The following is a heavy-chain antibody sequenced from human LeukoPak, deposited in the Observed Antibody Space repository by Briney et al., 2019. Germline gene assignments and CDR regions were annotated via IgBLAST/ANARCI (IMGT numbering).Heavy chain of an antibody. V-gene: IGHV3-23*01. CDR2: ISGSGSST. Sequence: PGGSLRLSCAASGFTFSSYAMNWVRQAPGKGLEWVSAISGSGSSTYYADSVKGRFTISRDNSKNTLYLQMNSLRAEDTAVYYCAKGIAEAGTGRWFDPWGQGTLVTVSS. J-gene: IGHJ5*02. CDR1: GFTFSSYA. D-gene: IGHD6-13*01. CDR3: AKGIAEAGTGRWFDP.